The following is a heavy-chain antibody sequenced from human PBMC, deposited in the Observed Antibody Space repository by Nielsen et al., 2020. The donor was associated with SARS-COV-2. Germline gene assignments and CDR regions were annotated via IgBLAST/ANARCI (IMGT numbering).Heavy chain of an antibody. D-gene: IGHD3-16*01. Sequence: SETLSLTCTVSGGSISNYYYSWIRQSPGKGLEWIGYIYDSGSTMYNPSLKSRVTISVDTSKNQFSLRLTSVTAADTAVYYCAGRKLGEDYWGQGTLVTVSS. CDR2: IYDSGST. CDR1: GGSISNYY. V-gene: IGHV4-59*08. J-gene: IGHJ4*02. CDR3: AGRKLGEDY.